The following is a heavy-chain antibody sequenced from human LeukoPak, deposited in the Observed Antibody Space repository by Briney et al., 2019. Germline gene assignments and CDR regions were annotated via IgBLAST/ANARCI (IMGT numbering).Heavy chain of an antibody. D-gene: IGHD2-2*01. CDR3: ARDYCSSTSCLFDY. Sequence: ASVKVSFKASGYTFTSYGISWVRQAPGQGLEWMGWISAYNGNTNYAQKLQGRVTMTTDTSTSTAYMELRSLRSDDTAVYYCARDYCSSTSCLFDYWGQGTLVTVSS. CDR2: ISAYNGNT. CDR1: GYTFTSYG. J-gene: IGHJ4*02. V-gene: IGHV1-18*01.